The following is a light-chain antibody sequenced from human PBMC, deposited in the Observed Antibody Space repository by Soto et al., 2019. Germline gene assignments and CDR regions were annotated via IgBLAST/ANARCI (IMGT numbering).Light chain of an antibody. V-gene: IGKV3-15*01. CDR1: QSVGDR. CDR2: GAS. J-gene: IGKJ5*01. CDR3: QQYDNWPPIT. Sequence: EIVMTQSPATLSVSPGERATLSCSASQSVGDRVAWYQQKPGQAPRLLIYGASTRATNIPARFSGSGSGTEFTLTISSLQSEDFALYYCQQYDNWPPITFGQGTRLEI.